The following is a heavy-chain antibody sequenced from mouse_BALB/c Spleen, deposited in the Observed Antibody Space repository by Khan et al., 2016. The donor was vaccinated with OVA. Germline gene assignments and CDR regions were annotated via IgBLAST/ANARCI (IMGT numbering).Heavy chain of an antibody. CDR2: IYTGTNNT. Sequence: QVQLQQSGAELVRPGASVKLSCKTSGYIFTNYWIHWIKQTSGQGLEWIARIYTGTNNTYYNEKFKDKYTLNADKSSSTAYMQLSSLKSEDSAVYCCAREEALYYFDYWGQGTTLAVSS. V-gene: IGHV1-76*01. CDR1: GYIFTNYW. CDR3: AREEALYYFDY. J-gene: IGHJ2*01. D-gene: IGHD3-2*02.